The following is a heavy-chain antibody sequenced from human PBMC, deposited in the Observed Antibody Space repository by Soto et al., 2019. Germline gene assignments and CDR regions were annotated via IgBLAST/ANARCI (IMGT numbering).Heavy chain of an antibody. CDR1: GYMCSSHG. J-gene: IGHJ2*01. D-gene: IGHD4-17*01. Sequence: QVQLLQSGAEVKEPGASVKVSCKTSGYMCSSHGLYWVRQAPGQGLEWMGWISPKSGDTNYVQSLQGRLTLSTDTSTSTAYLELRSLTSDDTAVYYCGREAGDYDWYFDLWGRGTPVTVSS. V-gene: IGHV1-18*01. CDR3: GREAGDYDWYFDL. CDR2: ISPKSGDT.